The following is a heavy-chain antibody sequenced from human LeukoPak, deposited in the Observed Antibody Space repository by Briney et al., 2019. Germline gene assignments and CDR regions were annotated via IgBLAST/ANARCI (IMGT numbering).Heavy chain of an antibody. V-gene: IGHV3-30-3*01. CDR3: AKDRAAAGIYYFHY. D-gene: IGHD6-13*01. CDR2: ISYDGSNK. CDR1: GFTFSSYA. J-gene: IGHJ4*02. Sequence: GRSLRLSCAASGFTFSSYAMHWVRQAPGKGLEWVAVISYDGSNKYYADSVKGRFTISRDNSKNTLYLQLNSLRAEDTAVYYCAKDRAAAGIYYFHYWGQGTLVTVSS.